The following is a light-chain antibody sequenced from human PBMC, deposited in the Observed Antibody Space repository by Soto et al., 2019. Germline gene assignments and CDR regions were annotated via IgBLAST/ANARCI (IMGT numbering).Light chain of an antibody. V-gene: IGKV3-20*01. CDR3: QQYGSSPST. Sequence: VLTQSPGTLSVSPGERATLSCRASQGFSSSLAWYQHKPVQAPRLLIYGASSRATGIPDRISGSGSGTDFTLTISRLEPEDFAVNYCQQYGSSPSTFGPGTKVDI. CDR2: GAS. J-gene: IGKJ3*01. CDR1: QGFSSS.